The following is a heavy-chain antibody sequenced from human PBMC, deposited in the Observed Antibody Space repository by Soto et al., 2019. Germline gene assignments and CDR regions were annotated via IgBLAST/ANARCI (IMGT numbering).Heavy chain of an antibody. CDR1: GFTVSTYW. CDR3: AKGFGVSD. Sequence: EVQLVESGGGLVQPGGSLRLSCAASGFTVSTYWMNWVRQPPGKGLVWVSRINGEGSTSYADSVKGRFTISRDNAKYTLYLQMNSLRVEDTAVYYCAKGFGVSDWGQGTLVTVSS. J-gene: IGHJ4*02. D-gene: IGHD3-10*01. V-gene: IGHV3-74*01. CDR2: INGEGST.